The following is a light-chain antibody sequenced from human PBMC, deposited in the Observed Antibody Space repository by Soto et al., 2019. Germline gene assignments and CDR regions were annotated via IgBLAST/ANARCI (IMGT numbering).Light chain of an antibody. CDR2: GAS. CDR1: QSITSSY. V-gene: IGKV3-20*01. CDR3: QQYNNWPPIT. Sequence: EIVLTQSPDTLSLSPGERATLSCRASQSITSSYLAWYQQKPGRAPRLLIYGASSRATGIPDRFSGSGSGTDFTLTISSLQSEDFAVYYCQQYNNWPPITFGQGTRLEIK. J-gene: IGKJ5*01.